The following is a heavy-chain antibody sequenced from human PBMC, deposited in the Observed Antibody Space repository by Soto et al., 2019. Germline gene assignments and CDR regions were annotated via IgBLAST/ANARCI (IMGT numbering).Heavy chain of an antibody. V-gene: IGHV3-23*01. CDR2: ISGSGGST. CDR1: GFTFSSYA. J-gene: IGHJ6*02. Sequence: GGSLRLSCAASGFTFSSYAMSWVRQAPGKGLEWVSAISGSGGSTYYADSVKGRFTISRDNSKNTLYLQMNSLRAEDTAVYYCAKVRTLNSDYYYGMDVWGQGTTVTVSS. CDR3: AKVRTLNSDYYYGMDV. D-gene: IGHD2-2*01.